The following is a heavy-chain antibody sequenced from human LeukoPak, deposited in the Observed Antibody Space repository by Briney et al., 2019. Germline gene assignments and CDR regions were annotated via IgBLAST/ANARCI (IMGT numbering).Heavy chain of an antibody. J-gene: IGHJ4*02. D-gene: IGHD3-22*01. CDR2: IYTSGST. Sequence: SETLSLTCTVSGGSISIYYWNWIRQPAGKGLEWVGRIYTSGSTNYNPSLKSRVTMSVDTSKNQFSLRLSSVTAADTAVYYCARSSRGNYYDSSFDYWGQGTLVTVSS. CDR3: ARSSRGNYYDSSFDY. V-gene: IGHV4-4*07. CDR1: GGSISIYY.